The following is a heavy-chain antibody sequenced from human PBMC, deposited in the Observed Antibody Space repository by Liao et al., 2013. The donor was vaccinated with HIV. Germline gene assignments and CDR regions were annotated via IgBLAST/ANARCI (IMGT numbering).Heavy chain of an antibody. CDR2: INHSGST. CDR1: GGSISSYY. V-gene: IGHV4-34*01. CDR3: ARGGRRALLGGFPQRY. Sequence: QVQLQESGPGLVKPSETLSLTCTVSGGSISSYYWSWIRQPPGKGLEWIGEINHSGSTNYNPSLKSRVTISLDMSKNQFSLKLSSVTAADTAVYYCARGGRRALLGGFPQRYWGQGTLVTVSS. J-gene: IGHJ4*02. D-gene: IGHD2-15*01.